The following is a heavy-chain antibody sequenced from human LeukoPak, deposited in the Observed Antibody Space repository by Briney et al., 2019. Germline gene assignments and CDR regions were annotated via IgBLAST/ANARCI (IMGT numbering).Heavy chain of an antibody. D-gene: IGHD3-22*01. CDR3: ARTYLTYYDSSGFEY. CDR1: GGSISSYY. J-gene: IGHJ4*02. Sequence: SETLSLTCTVSGGSISSYYWSWIRQPPGKGLERIGYIYYSGSTNYNPSLKSRVTISVDTSKNQFSLKLSSVTAADTAVYYCARTYLTYYDSSGFEYWGQGTLVTVSS. CDR2: IYYSGST. V-gene: IGHV4-59*01.